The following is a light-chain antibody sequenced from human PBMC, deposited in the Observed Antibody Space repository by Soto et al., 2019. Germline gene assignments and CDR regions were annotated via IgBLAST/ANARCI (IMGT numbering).Light chain of an antibody. CDR2: GAS. CDR3: QHYNNWPPWT. V-gene: IGKV3-15*01. CDR1: QSVTSN. Sequence: EIVMTQSPATLSVSPGERATLSCRASQSVTSNLAWYQQKPGQAPRLLIYGASTRATGIPARFSGSGSGTAFTLTISSMESEDFAVYSCQHYNNWPPWTLGPGTKVEIK. J-gene: IGKJ1*01.